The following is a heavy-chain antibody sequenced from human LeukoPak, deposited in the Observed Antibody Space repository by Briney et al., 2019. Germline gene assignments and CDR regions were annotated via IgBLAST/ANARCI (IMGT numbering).Heavy chain of an antibody. J-gene: IGHJ4*02. CDR1: GLTFNNYV. CDR2: ILYDGTNE. D-gene: IGHD1-26*01. V-gene: IGHV3-30*03. CDR3: ARVLRGGNLDMLFDY. Sequence: GGSLRLSCAASGLTFNNYVRNWVRQAPGKGLEWVAIILYDGTNEYYADSLKGRFTISKDNSKNTLYLQMNSLRTEDTAVYYCARVLRGGNLDMLFDYWGQGTLVTVSP.